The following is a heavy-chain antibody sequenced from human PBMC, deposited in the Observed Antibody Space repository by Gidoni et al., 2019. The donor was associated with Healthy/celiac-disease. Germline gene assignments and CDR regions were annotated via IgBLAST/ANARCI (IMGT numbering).Heavy chain of an antibody. V-gene: IGHV3-21*01. CDR2: ISSSSSYI. J-gene: IGHJ4*02. Sequence: EVQLVESGGCLVKPGGSLSPSCAASGFPFSSYSMNWVRQAPGKGLEWVSSISSSSSYIYYADSVKGRFTISRDNAKNSLYLQMNSLRAEDTAVYYCAREPGIAVAGTNYFDYWGQGTLVTVSS. CDR3: AREPGIAVAGTNYFDY. D-gene: IGHD6-19*01. CDR1: GFPFSSYS.